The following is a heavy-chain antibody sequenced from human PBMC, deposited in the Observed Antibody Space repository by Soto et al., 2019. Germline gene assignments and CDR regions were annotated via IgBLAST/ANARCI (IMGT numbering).Heavy chain of an antibody. CDR1: GGSISSYY. Sequence: SETLSLTCTVSGGSISSYYWSWIRQPPGKGLEWLGYIYYSGSTNYNPSLKSRVTISVDTSKNQFSLKLSSVTAADTAVYYCARVVSSTVTYYFDYWGQGTLVTVS. V-gene: IGHV4-59*01. J-gene: IGHJ4*02. D-gene: IGHD4-4*01. CDR3: ARVVSSTVTYYFDY. CDR2: IYYSGST.